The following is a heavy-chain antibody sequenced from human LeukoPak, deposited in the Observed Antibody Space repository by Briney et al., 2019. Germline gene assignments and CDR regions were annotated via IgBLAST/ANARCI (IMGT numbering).Heavy chain of an antibody. D-gene: IGHD3/OR15-3a*01. J-gene: IGHJ3*02. CDR1: GFTFDDYA. V-gene: IGHV3-9*01. CDR3: ARDVRADFWTGYPNHAFDI. Sequence: PGRSLRLSCAASGFTFDDYAMHWVRQAPGKGLEWVSGISWNSGSIGYADSVKGRFTISRDNAKNSLYLQMNSLRAEDTALYYCARDVRADFWTGYPNHAFDIWGQGTMVTVSS. CDR2: ISWNSGSI.